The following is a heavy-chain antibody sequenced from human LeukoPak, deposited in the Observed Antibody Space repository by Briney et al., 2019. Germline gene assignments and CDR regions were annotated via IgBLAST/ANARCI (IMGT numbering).Heavy chain of an antibody. D-gene: IGHD3-10*01. V-gene: IGHV1-8*01. CDR2: MNPNSGNT. CDR3: ARTNRPGAYYYGSGSYYSFYHYYGMDV. Sequence: ASVKVSCKASGYTFTSYDINWVRQATGQGLEWMGWMNPNSGNTGYAQKFQGRVTMTRNTSISTAYMELSSLRSEDTAVYYCARTNRPGAYYYGSGSYYSFYHYYGMDVWGQGTTVTVSS. CDR1: GYTFTSYD. J-gene: IGHJ6*02.